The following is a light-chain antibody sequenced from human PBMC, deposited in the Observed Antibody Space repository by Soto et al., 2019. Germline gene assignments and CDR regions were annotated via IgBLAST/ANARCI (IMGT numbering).Light chain of an antibody. J-gene: IGKJ1*01. CDR2: GTS. CDR1: QTISSNY. V-gene: IGKV3-20*01. CDR3: QQDVSWT. Sequence: EIVLTQSPGTLSVSPGERATLSCRASQTISSNYLAWYQQKPGQAPSHLIYGTSSRATGIPDRFSGSGSGTDVTLTISRLEPEDSAIYYCQQDVSWTFGQGTKVEIK.